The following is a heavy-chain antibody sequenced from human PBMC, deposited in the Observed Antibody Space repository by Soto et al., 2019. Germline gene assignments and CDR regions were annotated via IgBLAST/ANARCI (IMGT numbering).Heavy chain of an antibody. CDR3: AKDLRYDFWSGYWPGGPSDYYYYGMDV. Sequence: PGGSLRLSCAASGFTFSSYGMHWVRQAPGKGLEWVAVISYDGSNKYYADSVKGRFTISRDNSKNTLYLQMNSLRAEDTAVYYCAKDLRYDFWSGYWPGGPSDYYYYGMDVWGQGTTVTVSS. D-gene: IGHD3-3*01. CDR1: GFTFSSYG. J-gene: IGHJ6*02. CDR2: ISYDGSNK. V-gene: IGHV3-30*18.